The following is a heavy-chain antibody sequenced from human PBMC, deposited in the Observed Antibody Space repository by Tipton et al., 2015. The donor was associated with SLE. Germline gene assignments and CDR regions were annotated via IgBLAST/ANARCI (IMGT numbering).Heavy chain of an antibody. Sequence: TLSLTCTVSGGSISSSSYYWGWIRQPPGKGLEWFGSIYYSGSTYYNPSLKSRVTISVDTSKNQFSLKLSSVTAADTAVYYCARSHYDILTGYYFPDAFDIWGQGTMVTVSS. D-gene: IGHD3-9*01. V-gene: IGHV4-39*01. CDR1: GGSISSSSYY. J-gene: IGHJ3*02. CDR3: ARSHYDILTGYYFPDAFDI. CDR2: IYYSGST.